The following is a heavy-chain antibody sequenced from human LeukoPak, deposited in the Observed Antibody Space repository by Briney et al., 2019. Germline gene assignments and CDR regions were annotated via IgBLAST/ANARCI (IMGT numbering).Heavy chain of an antibody. V-gene: IGHV3-48*03. CDR3: ARTGQGYYGSGSYYNPDYYYYYYMDV. D-gene: IGHD3-10*01. CDR2: ISSSGSTI. CDR1: GFTFSSYA. J-gene: IGHJ6*03. Sequence: PGGSLRLSCAASGFTFSSYAMSWVRQAPGKGLEWVSAISSSGSTIYYADSVKGRFTISRDNAKNSLYLQMNSLRAEDTAVYYCARTGQGYYGSGSYYNPDYYYYYYMDVWGKGTTVTISS.